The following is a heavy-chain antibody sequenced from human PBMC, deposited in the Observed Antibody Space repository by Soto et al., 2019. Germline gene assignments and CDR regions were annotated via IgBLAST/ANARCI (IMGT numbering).Heavy chain of an antibody. CDR3: AVGGAVAGTLSGINWFDP. Sequence: ASVKVSCKASGYTFTGYYMHWVRQAPGQGLEWMGWINPNSGGTNYAQKFQGWVTMTRDTSISTAYMELSRLRSDDTAVYYCAVGGAVAGTLSGINWFDPWGQGTLVTVSS. D-gene: IGHD6-19*01. J-gene: IGHJ5*02. CDR2: INPNSGGT. CDR1: GYTFTGYY. V-gene: IGHV1-2*04.